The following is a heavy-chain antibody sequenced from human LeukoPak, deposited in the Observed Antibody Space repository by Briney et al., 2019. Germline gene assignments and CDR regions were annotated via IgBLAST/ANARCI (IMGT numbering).Heavy chain of an antibody. J-gene: IGHJ4*02. CDR2: IIPILGIA. Sequence: ASVKVSCKASGYTFTGYYMHWVRQAPGQGLEWMGRIIPILGIANYAQKFQGRVTITADKSTSTAYMELSSLRSEDTAVYYCARDLAAAGTDYWGQGTLVTVSS. CDR1: GYTFTGYY. V-gene: IGHV1-69*04. D-gene: IGHD6-13*01. CDR3: ARDLAAAGTDY.